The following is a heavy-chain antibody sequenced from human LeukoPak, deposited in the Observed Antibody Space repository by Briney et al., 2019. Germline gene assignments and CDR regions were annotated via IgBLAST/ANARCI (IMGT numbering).Heavy chain of an antibody. CDR2: IYYSGNT. Sequence: SETLSLTCTVSGVSISSSNSYWGWIRQPPGKGLEWIGSIYYSGNTYYNASLKSQVSFSIDTSKNQFSLRLTSVTAADTAVYYCARQGRISMIVVLIEDAFDIWGQGTMVTVSS. CDR3: ARQGRISMIVVLIEDAFDI. D-gene: IGHD3-22*01. J-gene: IGHJ3*02. V-gene: IGHV4-39*01. CDR1: GVSISSSNSY.